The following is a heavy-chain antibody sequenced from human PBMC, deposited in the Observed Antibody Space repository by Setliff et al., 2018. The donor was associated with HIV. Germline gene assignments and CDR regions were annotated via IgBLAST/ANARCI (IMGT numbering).Heavy chain of an antibody. CDR1: GDSLSNYV. CDR3: ARGHLDYNFWDEVLGNWFDP. Sequence: SVKVSCKASGDSLSNYVITWVRRAPGQGLEWMGGIVPLFGTTNYAQNFQGRLTITTDQIMTTAYMELTSLRSEDTAVYYCARGHLDYNFWDEVLGNWFDPWGQGTLVTVSS. D-gene: IGHD3-3*01. J-gene: IGHJ5*02. CDR2: IVPLFGTT. V-gene: IGHV1-69*05.